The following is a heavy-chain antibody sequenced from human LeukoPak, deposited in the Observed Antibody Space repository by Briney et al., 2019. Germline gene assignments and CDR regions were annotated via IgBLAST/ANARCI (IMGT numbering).Heavy chain of an antibody. CDR3: ARQEQWLVPGWFDP. V-gene: IGHV4-34*01. Sequence: SETLSLTCAVYGGSFSGYYWSWIRQPPGKGLEWIGEINHSGSTNYNPSLKSRVTISVDTSKNQFSLKLSSVTAADTAVYYCARQEQWLVPGWFDPWGQGTLVTVSS. CDR2: INHSGST. D-gene: IGHD6-19*01. J-gene: IGHJ5*02. CDR1: GGSFSGYY.